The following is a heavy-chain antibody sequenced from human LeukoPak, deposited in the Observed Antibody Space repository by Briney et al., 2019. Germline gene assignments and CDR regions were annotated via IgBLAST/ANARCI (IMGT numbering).Heavy chain of an antibody. CDR2: ISGSGTIT. Sequence: PGGSLRLSCAASGFTFSDYYMAWIRQAPGKGLNWGSYISGSGTITYYVDSLKGRFTISRDNAKNSLFLQMDSLRAEDTAVYYCVRILEGYSYYMDAWGKGTTVIVSS. CDR3: VRILEGYSYYMDA. V-gene: IGHV3-11*04. J-gene: IGHJ6*03. CDR1: GFTFSDYY.